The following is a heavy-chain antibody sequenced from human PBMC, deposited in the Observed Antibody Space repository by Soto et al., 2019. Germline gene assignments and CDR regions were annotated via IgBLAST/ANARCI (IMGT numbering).Heavy chain of an antibody. J-gene: IGHJ4*02. CDR3: ARQGSYYESSGHPNTSFDY. D-gene: IGHD3-22*01. V-gene: IGHV4-59*08. Sequence: QVQLQESGPGLVRPSGTLSLTCTVSGGSIRSYYWSWIRQSPGKGLEWIGSIFYSGSTNYNPSLKSQAPXSXGXXKSQFPLNRNSVTAADPAVYYCARQGSYYESSGHPNTSFDYGGQGALVTVSS. CDR2: IFYSGST. CDR1: GGSIRSYY.